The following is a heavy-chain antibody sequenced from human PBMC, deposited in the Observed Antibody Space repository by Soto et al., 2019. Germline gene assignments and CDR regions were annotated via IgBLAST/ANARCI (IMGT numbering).Heavy chain of an antibody. D-gene: IGHD3-16*01. V-gene: IGHV1-18*01. J-gene: IGHJ6*02. CDR3: AMVDNYVAPTPQDV. Sequence: QAQLVQSGDEVRKPGSSVKVSCKASGYIFVNYGIAWVRQSPGQGLEWMGWISPYSGKTHYASKVQGRLTMTTDTSTSTAYMDLGSLTSDDTAVYYCAMVDNYVAPTPQDVWGQATTVTVSS. CDR2: ISPYSGKT. CDR1: GYIFVNYG.